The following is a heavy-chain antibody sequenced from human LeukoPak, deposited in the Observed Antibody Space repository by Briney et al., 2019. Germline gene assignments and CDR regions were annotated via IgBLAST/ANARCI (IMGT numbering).Heavy chain of an antibody. J-gene: IGHJ6*03. Sequence: ASVKVSCKASGYTFTSYDINWVRQATGQGLEWMGWMNPNSGNTGYAQKFQGRVTITRNTSISTAYMELSSLRSEDTAVYYCARAGYCSSTPVKGACYYYMDVWGKGTTVTGFS. V-gene: IGHV1-8*03. CDR3: ARAGYCSSTPVKGACYYYMDV. CDR2: MNPNSGNT. CDR1: GYTFTSYD. D-gene: IGHD2-2*01.